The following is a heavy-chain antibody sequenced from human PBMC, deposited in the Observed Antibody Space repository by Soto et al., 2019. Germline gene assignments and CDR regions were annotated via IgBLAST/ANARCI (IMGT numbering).Heavy chain of an antibody. CDR3: ARDLLWSAQKPIDF. V-gene: IGHV1-2*02. Sequence: QVRLLQSGAEVKKPGASVKVSCKASGYTFSGYNMHWVRQAPGQGLEWMGWINPNSGGTNFARKFQGRVNMTRDTSIGTAYMELTNLTSDDTAVYFCARDLLWSAQKPIDFWGQGTLVTVSS. CDR2: INPNSGGT. CDR1: GYTFSGYN. J-gene: IGHJ4*02. D-gene: IGHD2-21*01.